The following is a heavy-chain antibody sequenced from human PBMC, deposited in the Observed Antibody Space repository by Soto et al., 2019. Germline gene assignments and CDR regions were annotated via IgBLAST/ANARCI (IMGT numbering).Heavy chain of an antibody. CDR1: GGTFSSYA. D-gene: IGHD3-22*01. Sequence: QVQLVQSGAEVKKPGSSVKVSCKASGGTFSSYAISWVRQAPGQGLEWMGGIIPIFGTANYAQKFQGRVTITDDESKSTAYMELSSLRSEDTAVYYCARAVEGYYDSSGYYLGYWGQGTLVTVSS. CDR2: IIPIFGTA. J-gene: IGHJ4*02. V-gene: IGHV1-69*01. CDR3: ARAVEGYYDSSGYYLGY.